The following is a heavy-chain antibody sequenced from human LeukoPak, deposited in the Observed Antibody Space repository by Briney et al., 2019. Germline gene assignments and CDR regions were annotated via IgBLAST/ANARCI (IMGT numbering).Heavy chain of an antibody. V-gene: IGHV4-39*07. J-gene: IGHJ5*02. CDR1: GGSVSSSTYY. CDR3: AREGTTMPSDNWFDP. D-gene: IGHD1-7*01. Sequence: NTSETLSLTCTVSGGSVSSSTYYWSWVRHPPGKGLEGIASIYYTVSTYSNPSLKSRVTISLDMSKNEFFLTMTSVTAADTAVYYCAREGTTMPSDNWFDPWGQGTLVTVSS. CDR2: IYYTVST.